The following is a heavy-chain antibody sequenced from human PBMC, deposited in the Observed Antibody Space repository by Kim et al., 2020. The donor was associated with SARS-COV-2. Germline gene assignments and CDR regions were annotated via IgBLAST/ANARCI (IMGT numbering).Heavy chain of an antibody. J-gene: IGHJ4*02. CDR1: GFTFDDYW. V-gene: IGHV3-74*01. Sequence: GGSLRLSCAASGFTFDDYWMHWVRQSPGQGPVWVSHINTDGSRTGHADSVKGRFTVSRDNSKNTLYLQMNSLRPEDTAVYYCVRGRQGYHFDYWGQGSLV. CDR2: INTDGSRT. D-gene: IGHD3-16*01. CDR3: VRGRQGYHFDY.